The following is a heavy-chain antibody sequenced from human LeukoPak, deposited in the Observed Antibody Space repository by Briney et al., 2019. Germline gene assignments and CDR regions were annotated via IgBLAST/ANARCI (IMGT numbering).Heavy chain of an antibody. CDR3: ARDFLSTSGIAAAGAPYYYYYYGMDV. CDR1: GGSVSSGSYY. Sequence: SETLSLTCTVSGGSVSSGSYYWSWIRQPPGKGLEWIGYIYYSGSTNYNPSLKSRVTISVDTSKNQFSLKLSSVTAADTAVHYCARDFLSTSGIAAAGAPYYYYYYGMDVWGKGTTVTVSS. D-gene: IGHD6-13*01. V-gene: IGHV4-61*01. J-gene: IGHJ6*04. CDR2: IYYSGST.